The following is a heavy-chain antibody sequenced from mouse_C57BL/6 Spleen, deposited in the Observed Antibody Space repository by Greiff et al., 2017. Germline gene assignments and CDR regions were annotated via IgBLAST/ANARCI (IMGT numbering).Heavy chain of an antibody. J-gene: IGHJ1*03. V-gene: IGHV1-72*01. CDR3: ARDYSSYWYFDV. CDR2: IDPNSGGT. Sequence: VLLQQPGAELVKPGASVKLSCKASGFTFTSYWMHWVQQRPGRGLEWIGRIDPNSGGTKYNEKFKSKATLTVDKPTSTAYMQLSSLTSEDSAVYDCARDYSSYWYFDVWGTGATVTVSS. D-gene: IGHD1-1*01. CDR1: GFTFTSYW.